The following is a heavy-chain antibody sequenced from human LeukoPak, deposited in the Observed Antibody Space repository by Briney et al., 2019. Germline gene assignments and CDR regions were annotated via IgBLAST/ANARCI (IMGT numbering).Heavy chain of an antibody. J-gene: IGHJ4*02. Sequence: SETLSLTCTVSGGSISSGDYYWSWIRQPPGKGLEWIGEINHSGSTNYNPSLKSRVTISVDTSKNQFSLKLSSVTAADTAVYYCARKRWLQPFNKWGQGTLVTVSS. CDR2: INHSGST. CDR3: ARKRWLQPFNK. CDR1: GGSISSGDYY. V-gene: IGHV4-39*07. D-gene: IGHD5-24*01.